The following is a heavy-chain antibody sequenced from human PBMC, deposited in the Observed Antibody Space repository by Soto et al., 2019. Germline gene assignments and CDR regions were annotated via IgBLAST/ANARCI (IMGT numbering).Heavy chain of an antibody. CDR1: GFTFSNFG. J-gene: IGHJ4*02. CDR2: ISYDGSNK. V-gene: IGHV3-30*03. CDR3: VRGYPEVDFDF. D-gene: IGHD2-2*01. Sequence: PGGSLRLSCAASGFTFSNFGMHWVRQAPGKGLEWVALISYDGSNKYYADSVKGRFIISRDNSKNTLYLQMSSLRVEDTAVYYCVRGYPEVDFDFWGQGTLVTVS.